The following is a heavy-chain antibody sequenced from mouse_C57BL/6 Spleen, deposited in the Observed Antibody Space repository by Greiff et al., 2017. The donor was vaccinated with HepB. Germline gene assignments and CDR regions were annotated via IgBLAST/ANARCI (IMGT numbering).Heavy chain of an antibody. J-gene: IGHJ2*01. D-gene: IGHD1-1*01. CDR1: GYTFTSYG. CDR3: ARRLLITTVVDFDY. Sequence: VQLQQSGAELARPGASVKLSCKASGYTFTSYGISWVKQRTGQGLEWIGEIYPRSGNTYYNEKFKGKATLTADKSSSTAYMELRSLTSEDSAVYFCARRLLITTVVDFDYWGQGTTLTVSS. CDR2: IYPRSGNT. V-gene: IGHV1-81*01.